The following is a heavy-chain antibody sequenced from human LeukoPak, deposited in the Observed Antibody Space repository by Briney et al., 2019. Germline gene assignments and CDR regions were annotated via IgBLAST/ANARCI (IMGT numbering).Heavy chain of an antibody. J-gene: IGHJ4*02. D-gene: IGHD3-22*01. V-gene: IGHV4-39*07. CDR2: IFYTGST. CDR3: ARVTGYMIEDYFDY. Sequence: SETLSLTCTVSGDSISSTSYYWGWIRQPPGKGLEWIGTIFYTGSTYYNPSLKSRVTISVDTSKNQFSLRLSSVTAADTAVYYCARVTGYMIEDYFDYWGQGTLVTVSS. CDR1: GDSISSTSYY.